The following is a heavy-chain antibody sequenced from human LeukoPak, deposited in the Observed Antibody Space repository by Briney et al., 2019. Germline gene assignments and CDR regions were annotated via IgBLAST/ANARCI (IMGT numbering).Heavy chain of an antibody. J-gene: IGHJ4*02. CDR2: ISYDGSNK. CDR1: GFTFNSYA. D-gene: IGHD6-13*01. Sequence: GGSLRLSCAASGFTFNSYAMHWVRQAPGRGLEWVAVISYDGSNKYYADSVKGRFTISRDNSKNTLYLQMNSLRAEDTAVYYCAKERRAAGPLVDYWGQGTLVTVSS. V-gene: IGHV3-30-3*01. CDR3: AKERRAAGPLVDY.